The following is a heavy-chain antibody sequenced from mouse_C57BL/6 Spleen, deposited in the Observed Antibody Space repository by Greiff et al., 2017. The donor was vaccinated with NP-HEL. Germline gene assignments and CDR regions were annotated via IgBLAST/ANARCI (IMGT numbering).Heavy chain of an antibody. CDR3: ARRRVITTVVARDAMDY. Sequence: QVQLQQPGAELVRPGTSVKLSCKASGYTFTSYWMHWVKQRPGHGLEWIGVIDPSDSYTNYNQKFKGKATLTVDTSSSTAYMQLSSLTSEDSAVYYCARRRVITTVVARDAMDYWGQGTSVTVSS. CDR2: IDPSDSYT. D-gene: IGHD1-1*01. J-gene: IGHJ4*01. CDR1: GYTFTSYW. V-gene: IGHV1-59*01.